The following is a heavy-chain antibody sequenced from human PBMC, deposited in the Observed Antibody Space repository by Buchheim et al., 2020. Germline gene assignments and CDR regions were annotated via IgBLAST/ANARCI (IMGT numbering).Heavy chain of an antibody. CDR1: GGTFSSYA. CDR3: ARGHGYCSGGSCYSVFDS. Sequence: QVQPVQSGAEVKKPGSSVKVSCKASGGTFSSYAINWVRQAPGQGLEWMGGIIPIFGPANYAQKFKGRVTITADESTSKAYMELSSLRSEDTAVYYCARGHGYCSGGSCYSVFDSWGQGTL. CDR2: IIPIFGPA. V-gene: IGHV1-69*01. D-gene: IGHD2-15*01. J-gene: IGHJ4*02.